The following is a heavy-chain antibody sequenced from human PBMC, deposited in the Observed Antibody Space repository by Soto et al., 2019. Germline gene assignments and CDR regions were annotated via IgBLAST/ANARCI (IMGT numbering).Heavy chain of an antibody. D-gene: IGHD1-26*01. CDR1: GGSINSDDSF. Sequence: SETLSLTCNVSGGSINSDDSFWVWVRQSPGKGLEWVGSLYYGGSTFYNPSLKSRVTISLDTSKNQFSLRLTSVTAADTAIYYCARQLPVGATSWFDPWGQGTLVTVSS. J-gene: IGHJ5*02. CDR3: ARQLPVGATSWFDP. V-gene: IGHV4-39*01. CDR2: LYYGGST.